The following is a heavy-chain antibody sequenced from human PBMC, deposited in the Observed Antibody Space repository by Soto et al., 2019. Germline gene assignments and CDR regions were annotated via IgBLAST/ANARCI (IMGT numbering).Heavy chain of an antibody. V-gene: IGHV4-59*01. CDR1: GGSISSYY. Sequence: SETLSLTCTVSGGSISSYYWSWIRQPPGKGLEWIGYIYYSGSTNYNPSLKSRVTISVDTSKNQFSLKLSSVTAADTAVYYCARGWGYSSSLWYWGQGTLVTVSS. CDR2: IYYSGST. D-gene: IGHD6-13*01. J-gene: IGHJ4*02. CDR3: ARGWGYSSSLWY.